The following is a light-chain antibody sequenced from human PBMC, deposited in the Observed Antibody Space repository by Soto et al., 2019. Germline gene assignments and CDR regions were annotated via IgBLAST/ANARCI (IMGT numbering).Light chain of an antibody. CDR1: QNVNSH. Sequence: EIVMTQSPATLSVSPGERATLSCRASQNVNSHLAWYQQKPGRAPRLLIYDTSTRATGVPTRFSGSRSGAEFTLTINSLQSEDFAVYYCQPYNNWPLTFGGGTKVDIK. J-gene: IGKJ4*01. CDR2: DTS. V-gene: IGKV3-15*01. CDR3: QPYNNWPLT.